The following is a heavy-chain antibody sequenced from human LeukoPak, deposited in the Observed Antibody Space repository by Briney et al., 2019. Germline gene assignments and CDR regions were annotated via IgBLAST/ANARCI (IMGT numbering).Heavy chain of an antibody. V-gene: IGHV3-48*03. CDR2: ISSSGSTI. CDR1: GFTFSSYE. Sequence: GGSLRLSCAASGFTFSSYEMNWVRQAPGKGLEWVSHISSSGSTIYYADSVKGRFTISRDNAKNSLYLQMNSLRAEDTAVYYCARGITMIVPPLGYWGQGTLVTVSS. J-gene: IGHJ4*02. CDR3: ARGITMIVPPLGY. D-gene: IGHD3-22*01.